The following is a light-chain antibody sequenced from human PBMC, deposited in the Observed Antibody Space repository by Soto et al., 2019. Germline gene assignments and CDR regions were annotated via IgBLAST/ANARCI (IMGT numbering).Light chain of an antibody. Sequence: ALTQPASVSGSPGQSITISCTGTSSDVGSYNLVSWYQQHPGKAPKLMIYEGSKRPSGVSNRFSGSKSGNTAPLTISGLQAEDEADYYCCSYAGSSTLVFGGGTKVTVL. CDR1: SSDVGSYNL. CDR2: EGS. V-gene: IGLV2-23*01. J-gene: IGLJ2*01. CDR3: CSYAGSSTLV.